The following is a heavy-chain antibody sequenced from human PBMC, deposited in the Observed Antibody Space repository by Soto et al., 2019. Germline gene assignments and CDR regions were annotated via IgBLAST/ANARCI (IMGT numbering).Heavy chain of an antibody. Sequence: QVQLVESGGGVVQPGRSLRLSCAASGFTFRGYGMHWVRQAPGKGLEWVAVIWYDGNNKYYADSVKGLFSISRDNSNNTLYLQMNSLRADDTAVYYCAGGDCSGSNCYSFDYWGQGTLVTVSS. V-gene: IGHV3-33*01. J-gene: IGHJ4*02. CDR3: AGGDCSGSNCYSFDY. CDR2: IWYDGNNK. CDR1: GFTFRGYG. D-gene: IGHD2-2*01.